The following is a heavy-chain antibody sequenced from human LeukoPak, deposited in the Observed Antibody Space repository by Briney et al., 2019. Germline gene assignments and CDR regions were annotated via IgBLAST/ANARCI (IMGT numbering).Heavy chain of an antibody. CDR1: GYTLTELS. V-gene: IGHV1-24*01. J-gene: IGHJ6*02. CDR3: ATDQVVTAIRRTNYYYYGMDV. Sequence: ASVKVSCKVSGYTLTELSMHWVRQAPGKGLEWMGGFDPEDGETIYAQKFQGRVTMTEDTSTDTAYMELSSLRSEDTAVYYCATDQVVTAIRRTNYYYYGMDVWGQGTTVTVS. D-gene: IGHD2-21*02. CDR2: FDPEDGET.